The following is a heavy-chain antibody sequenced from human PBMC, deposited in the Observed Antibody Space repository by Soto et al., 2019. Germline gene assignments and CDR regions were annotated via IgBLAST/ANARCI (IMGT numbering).Heavy chain of an antibody. CDR3: ARDNYTVEWLRSNYYYGMDV. V-gene: IGHV1-3*01. J-gene: IGHJ6*02. D-gene: IGHD5-12*01. CDR1: GEGFTSCA. CDR2: INAGNGNT. Sequence: GASVEVSWKARGEGFTSCARRWVRQAPGKRLEWMGWINAGNGNTKYSQKFQGRVTITRDTSASTAYMELSSLRSEDTAVYYCARDNYTVEWLRSNYYYGMDVWGQGTTVTVSS.